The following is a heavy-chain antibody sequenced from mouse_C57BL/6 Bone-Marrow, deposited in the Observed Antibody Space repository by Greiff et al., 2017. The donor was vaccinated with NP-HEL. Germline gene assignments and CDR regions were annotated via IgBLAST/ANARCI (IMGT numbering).Heavy chain of an antibody. V-gene: IGHV1-26*01. D-gene: IGHD2-1*01. Sequence: EVQLQQSGPELVKPGASVKISCKASGYTFTDYYMNWVKQSHGKSLEWIGDINPNNGGTSYNQKFKGKATLTVDKSSSTAYMELRSLTSEDSAVYYCARGDYGNYGGVDYWGQGTSVTVSS. J-gene: IGHJ4*01. CDR2: INPNNGGT. CDR1: GYTFTDYY. CDR3: ARGDYGNYGGVDY.